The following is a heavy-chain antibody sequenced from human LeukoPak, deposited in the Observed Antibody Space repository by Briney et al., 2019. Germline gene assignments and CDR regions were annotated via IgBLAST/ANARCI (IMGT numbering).Heavy chain of an antibody. CDR1: GASVNSANYY. D-gene: IGHD5-12*01. V-gene: IGHV4-61*01. CDR2: ISYSGST. Sequence: PSETLSLTCTVSGASVNSANYYWTWIRQPPGKGLEWIGYISYSGSTSYNPSLKSRVTISIDTSKNQFSLKLSSVTAADTAVYYCARVSGYSGYYIDYWGQGTLVTVSS. CDR3: ARVSGYSGYYIDY. J-gene: IGHJ4*02.